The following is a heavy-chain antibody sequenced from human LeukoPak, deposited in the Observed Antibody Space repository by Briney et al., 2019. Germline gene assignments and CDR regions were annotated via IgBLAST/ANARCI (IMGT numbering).Heavy chain of an antibody. J-gene: IGHJ6*03. V-gene: IGHV4-4*07. D-gene: IGHD3-22*01. CDR3: ARLKYYDSTGYSPGYYMDV. Sequence: SETLSLTCSVAGGSIINYYWSWNRQSAGTGLEWVGRIYITGSTTYNPSLQSRLSMSVDTSKNQFSLRLRSVSAADTAVYYCARLKYYDSTGYSPGYYMDVWGKGITVTVSS. CDR2: IYITGST. CDR1: GGSIINYY.